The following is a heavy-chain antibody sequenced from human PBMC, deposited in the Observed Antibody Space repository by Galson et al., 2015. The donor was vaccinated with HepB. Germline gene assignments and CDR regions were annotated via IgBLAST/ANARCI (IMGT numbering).Heavy chain of an antibody. J-gene: IGHJ4*02. V-gene: IGHV1-18*01. D-gene: IGHD3-9*01. CDR2: INTYNDDT. CDR3: AGDPHYTGYYRS. CDR1: DSTFTSYG. Sequence: SCKASDSTFTSYGFNWVRQAPGQGLEWMGCINTYNDDTNYAKRFQGRVTMTTDTSTNTAYMELRSLRSDDTAVYYCAGDPHYTGYYRSWGQGTLVTVSS.